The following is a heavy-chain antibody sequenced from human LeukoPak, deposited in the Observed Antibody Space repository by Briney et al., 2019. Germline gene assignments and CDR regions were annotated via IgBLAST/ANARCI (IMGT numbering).Heavy chain of an antibody. D-gene: IGHD1-26*01. J-gene: IGHJ4*02. CDR2: IYYSGST. V-gene: IGHV4-59*08. CDR3: ARQYSGSYFNYFDY. Sequence: KPSETLSLTCIVSGGSISSYYWSWIRQPPGKGLEWIGYIYYSGSTNYNPSLKSRVTISVDTSKNQFSLKLSSVTAADTAVYYCARQYSGSYFNYFDYWGQGTLVTVSS. CDR1: GGSISSYY.